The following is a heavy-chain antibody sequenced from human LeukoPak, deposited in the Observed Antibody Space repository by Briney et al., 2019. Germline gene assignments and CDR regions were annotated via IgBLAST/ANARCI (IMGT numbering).Heavy chain of an antibody. CDR1: GGSISSGGYY. Sequence: SETLSLTCTVSGGSISSGGYYWSWIRQPPGKGLEWIGYIYHSGSTYYNPSLKSRVTISVDTSKNQFSLKLSSVTAADTAVYYCARDGLLIAAAGYFDYWGQGTLVTVSS. CDR3: ARDGLLIAAAGYFDY. D-gene: IGHD6-13*01. V-gene: IGHV4-30-2*01. CDR2: IYHSGST. J-gene: IGHJ4*02.